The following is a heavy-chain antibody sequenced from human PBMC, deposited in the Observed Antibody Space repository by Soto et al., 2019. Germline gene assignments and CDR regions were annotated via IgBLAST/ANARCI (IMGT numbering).Heavy chain of an antibody. J-gene: IGHJ6*02. CDR2: IYTSGST. CDR1: GGSISSYY. D-gene: IGHD2-2*01. V-gene: IGHV4-4*07. Sequence: SETLSLTCTVSGGSISSYYWSWIRQPARKGLEWIGRIYTSGSTNYNPSLKSRVTMSVDTSKNQFSLKLSSVTAADTAVYYCAGRYQLLYYYYGMDVWGQGTTVTVSS. CDR3: AGRYQLLYYYYGMDV.